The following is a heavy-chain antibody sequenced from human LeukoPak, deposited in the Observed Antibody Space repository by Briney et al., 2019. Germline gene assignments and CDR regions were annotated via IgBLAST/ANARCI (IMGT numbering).Heavy chain of an antibody. D-gene: IGHD6-19*01. V-gene: IGHV3-21*01. CDR3: VRAPPGTGWLIDH. J-gene: IGHJ4*02. CDR2: ISSSSNFI. Sequence: GGSLRLSCAASGFTFSSYSMNWVRQAPGKGLEWVSSISSSSNFIYYADSVKGRFTISRDNAKNSLYLQMNSLRVGDTAVYYCVRAPPGTGWLIDHWGQGTLVAVSS. CDR1: GFTFSSYS.